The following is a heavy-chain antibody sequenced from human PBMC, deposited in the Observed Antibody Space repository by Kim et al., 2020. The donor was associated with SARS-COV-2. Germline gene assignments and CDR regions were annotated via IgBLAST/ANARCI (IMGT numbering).Heavy chain of an antibody. CDR2: ISAYNGNT. Sequence: ASVKVSCKASGYTFTSYGISWVRQAPGQGLEWMGWISAYNGNTNYAQKLQGRVTMTTDTSTSTAYMELRSLRSDDTAVYYCARDLGYSSGWYRPPSSVWFDPWGQGTLVTVSS. CDR3: ARDLGYSSGWYRPPSSVWFDP. D-gene: IGHD6-19*01. CDR1: GYTFTSYG. V-gene: IGHV1-18*01. J-gene: IGHJ5*02.